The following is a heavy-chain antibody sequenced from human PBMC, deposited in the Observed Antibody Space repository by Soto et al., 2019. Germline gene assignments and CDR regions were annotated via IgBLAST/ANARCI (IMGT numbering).Heavy chain of an antibody. J-gene: IGHJ6*02. D-gene: IGHD2-2*01. Sequence: SETLSLTCAVSGGSISGYFWSWIRQPPGKGLECIGYLSDSGSTDYTPSLNSRVTISVDTSKNQFSLQLSSVTAADTAVYYCARKEYGDGLDVWGQGTTVTVSS. CDR2: LSDSGST. CDR3: ARKEYGDGLDV. V-gene: IGHV4-59*01. CDR1: GGSISGYF.